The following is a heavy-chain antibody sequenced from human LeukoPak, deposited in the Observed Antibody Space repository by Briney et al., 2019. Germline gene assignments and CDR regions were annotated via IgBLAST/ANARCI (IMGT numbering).Heavy chain of an antibody. Sequence: ASVKVSCKTSGYTFTRYYMQWVRQAPGHGLEWMGIINPISGATDYAQKFQDRVTMTRDTSTSTVYMELSSLRSEDTAMYYCARLPYRDGVAQDYWGQGTLVTVSP. CDR3: ARLPYRDGVAQDY. J-gene: IGHJ4*02. D-gene: IGHD3-16*02. CDR2: INPISGAT. V-gene: IGHV1-46*01. CDR1: GYTFTRYY.